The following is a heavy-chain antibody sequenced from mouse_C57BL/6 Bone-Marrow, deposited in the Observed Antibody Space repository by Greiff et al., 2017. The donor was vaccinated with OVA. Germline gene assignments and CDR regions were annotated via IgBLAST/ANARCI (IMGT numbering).Heavy chain of an antibody. CDR2: INPNNGGT. D-gene: IGHD2-1*01. CDR1: GYTFTDYN. J-gene: IGHJ4*01. CDR3: ARPKSGGGNPYAMDY. V-gene: IGHV1-18*01. Sequence: VQLKQSGPELVKPGASVKIPCKASGYTFTDYNMDWVKQSHGKSLEWIGDINPNNGGTIYNQKFKGKATLTVDKSSSTAYMELRSLTSEDTAVYYCARPKSGGGNPYAMDYWGQGTSVTVSS.